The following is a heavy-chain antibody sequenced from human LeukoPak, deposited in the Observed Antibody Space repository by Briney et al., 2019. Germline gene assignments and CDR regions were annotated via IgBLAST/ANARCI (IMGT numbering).Heavy chain of an antibody. CDR2: MNPNSGNT. CDR1: EYTFTSYD. V-gene: IGHV1-8*01. D-gene: IGHD6-6*01. CDR3: ARGSWGEIAGRKSFEF. J-gene: IGHJ4*02. Sequence: GASVKVSCKASEYTFTSYDINWVRQATGQGLEWMGWMNPNSGNTGYAQKFQGRVTMTRVTSMSTAYMELNNLTSEDTAVYYCARGSWGEIAGRKSFEFWGQGSLVTVSS.